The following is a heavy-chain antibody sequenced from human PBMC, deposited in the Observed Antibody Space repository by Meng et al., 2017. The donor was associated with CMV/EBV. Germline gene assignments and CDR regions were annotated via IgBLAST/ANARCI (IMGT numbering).Heavy chain of an antibody. D-gene: IGHD4-17*01. CDR1: GFTFSSYA. CDR3: ARDSRDNDYGDYVPTPYYYGMDV. Sequence: GGSLRLSCAASGFTFSSYAMHWVRQAPGKGLEWVAVISYDGSNKYYADSVKGRFTISRDNSKNTLYLQMNSLRAEDTAVYYCARDSRDNDYGDYVPTPYYYGMDVWGQGTTVTVSS. CDR2: ISYDGSNK. J-gene: IGHJ6*02. V-gene: IGHV3-30*04.